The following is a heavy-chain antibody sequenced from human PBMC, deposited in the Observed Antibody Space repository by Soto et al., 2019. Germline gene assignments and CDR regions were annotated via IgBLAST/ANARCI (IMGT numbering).Heavy chain of an antibody. CDR3: ARDYHDYSNLGDYYYYMDV. CDR2: ISSSSSYI. D-gene: IGHD4-4*01. CDR1: GFTFSSYS. J-gene: IGHJ6*03. Sequence: GGSLRLSCAASGFTFSSYSMNWVRQAPGKGLEWVSSISSSSSYIYYADSVKGRFTISRDNAKNSLYLQMNSLRAEDTAVYYCARDYHDYSNLGDYYYYMDVWGKGTTVTVSS. V-gene: IGHV3-21*01.